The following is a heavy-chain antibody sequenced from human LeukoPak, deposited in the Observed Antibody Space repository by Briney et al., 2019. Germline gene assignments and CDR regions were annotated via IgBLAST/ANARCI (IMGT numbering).Heavy chain of an antibody. CDR2: INSDGSST. CDR1: GFTFSSYW. Sequence: GGSLRLSCAASGFTFSSYWMHWVRQAPGKGLVWVSRINSDGSSTTYADSVKGRFTISRDNAKNTLYLQMNSLRAEDTAVYYCARVRWGGLYYFDYWGQGTLVTVSS. J-gene: IGHJ4*02. D-gene: IGHD3-16*01. V-gene: IGHV3-74*01. CDR3: ARVRWGGLYYFDY.